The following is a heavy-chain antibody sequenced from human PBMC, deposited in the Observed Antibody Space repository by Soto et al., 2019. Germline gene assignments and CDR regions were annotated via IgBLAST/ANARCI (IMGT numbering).Heavy chain of an antibody. V-gene: IGHV3-74*01. Sequence: GGSLRLSCAASGFTFSSYWMHWVRQAPGKGPVWVSRINSDGSSTSYADSVKGRFTISRDNAKNTLYLQMNSLRAEDTAVYYCAKDLTWNQADYWGQGALVTVSS. CDR1: GFTFSSYW. CDR2: INSDGSST. CDR3: AKDLTWNQADY. J-gene: IGHJ4*02. D-gene: IGHD1-1*01.